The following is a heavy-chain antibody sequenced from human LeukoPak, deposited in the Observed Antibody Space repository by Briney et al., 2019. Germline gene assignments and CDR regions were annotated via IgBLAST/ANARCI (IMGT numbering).Heavy chain of an antibody. Sequence: GGSLRLSCAASGFTLSNHAMHWVRQAPDKGLEWGAFIRSEGSNKDYADSVKGRFTISRDNSKNTLYLQMNSLRAEDTAVYYCARSDYYYYMDVWGKGTTVTVSS. V-gene: IGHV3-30*02. CDR3: ARSDYYYYMDV. CDR1: GFTLSNHA. CDR2: IRSEGSNK. J-gene: IGHJ6*03.